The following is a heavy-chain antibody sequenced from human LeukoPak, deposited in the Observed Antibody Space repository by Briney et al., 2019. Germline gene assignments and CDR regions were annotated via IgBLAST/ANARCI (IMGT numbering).Heavy chain of an antibody. CDR2: IGKAGDT. J-gene: IGHJ5*02. CDR3: ARGAGDGFNP. D-gene: IGHD3-16*01. CDR1: GFTFSTYD. Sequence: GGSLRLSCAASGFTFSTYDMHWVRQATGKSLEWVSGIGKAGDTYYLGSVKGRFTISRENAKNSVYLQMNNVRLGDTAVYYCARGAGDGFNPWGQGTLVTVSS. V-gene: IGHV3-13*04.